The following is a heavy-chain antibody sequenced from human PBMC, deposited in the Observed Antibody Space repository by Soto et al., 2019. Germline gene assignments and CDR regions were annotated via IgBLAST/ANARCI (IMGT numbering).Heavy chain of an antibody. J-gene: IGHJ5*02. D-gene: IGHD3-10*01. Sequence: PSETLSLTCTVSGDSISSSTYHWGWIRQPPGKGLEWIGSIYHSGSTYYNPSLKSRVTISVDTSKNQFSLKLSSVTAADTAVYYCARGRSITNDWFDPWGQGTLVTVSS. V-gene: IGHV4-39*07. CDR2: IYHSGST. CDR1: GDSISSSTYH. CDR3: ARGRSITNDWFDP.